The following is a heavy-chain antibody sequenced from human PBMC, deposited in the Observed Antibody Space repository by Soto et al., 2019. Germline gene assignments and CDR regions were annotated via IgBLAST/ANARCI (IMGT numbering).Heavy chain of an antibody. J-gene: IGHJ4*02. D-gene: IGHD3-22*01. Sequence: PGGSLRLSCAASGFTFSSYAMTWVRQAPGKGLEWVSVISGSGGSTYSADSVKGRFTISRDNSKNTLYLQMNSLRAEDTAIYYCAKDPYDNSGYYHDYWGQGTLVTVSS. V-gene: IGHV3-23*01. CDR3: AKDPYDNSGYYHDY. CDR1: GFTFSSYA. CDR2: ISGSGGST.